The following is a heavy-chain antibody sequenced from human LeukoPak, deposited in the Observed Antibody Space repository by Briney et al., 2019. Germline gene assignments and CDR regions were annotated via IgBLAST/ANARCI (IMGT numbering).Heavy chain of an antibody. V-gene: IGHV1-46*01. D-gene: IGHD3-10*01. CDR3: ARVKPDYYGSGSYYAY. CDR1: GYTFTNYH. CDR2: INPSGGST. J-gene: IGHJ4*02. Sequence: ASVKVSCKASGYTFTNYHMNWVRQAPGQGLGWMGIINPSGGSTTNAQKFQGRVIMTRDMSTSTVYMELSRLRSDDTAVYYCARVKPDYYGSGSYYAYWGQGTLVTVSS.